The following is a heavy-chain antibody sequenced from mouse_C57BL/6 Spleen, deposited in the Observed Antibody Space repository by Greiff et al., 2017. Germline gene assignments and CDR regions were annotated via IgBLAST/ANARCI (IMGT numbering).Heavy chain of an antibody. J-gene: IGHJ4*01. Sequence: VQRVESGPELVKPGASVKISCKASGYAFSSSWMNWVKQRPGKGLEWIGRIYPGDGDTNYNGKFKGKATLTADKSSSTAYMQLSSLTSEDSAVYFCHYCLHSYAMDYWGQGTSVTVSS. CDR3: HYCLHSYAMDY. CDR2: IYPGDGDT. CDR1: GYAFSSSW. D-gene: IGHD1-1*01. V-gene: IGHV1-82*01.